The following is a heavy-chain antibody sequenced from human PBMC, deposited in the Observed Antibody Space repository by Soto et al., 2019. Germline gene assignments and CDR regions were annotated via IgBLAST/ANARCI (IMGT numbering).Heavy chain of an antibody. Sequence: SETLSLTCAVYGGSFSGYYWSWIRQPPGKGLEWIGEINHSGSTNYNPSLKSRVTISVDTSKNQFSLKLSSVTAADTSVYYCARQDCSSTSCAEIWGQGTLVTVSS. D-gene: IGHD2-2*01. J-gene: IGHJ4*02. V-gene: IGHV4-34*01. CDR1: GGSFSGYY. CDR2: INHSGST. CDR3: ARQDCSSTSCAEI.